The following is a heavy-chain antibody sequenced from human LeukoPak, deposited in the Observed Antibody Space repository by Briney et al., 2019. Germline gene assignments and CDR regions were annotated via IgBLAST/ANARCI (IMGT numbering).Heavy chain of an antibody. V-gene: IGHV3-11*01. CDR3: ARACSSWYDY. CDR1: GFTFSDYD. J-gene: IGHJ4*02. D-gene: IGHD6-13*01. CDR2: ISSSGSTR. Sequence: PGGSLRLSCAASGFTFSDYDMSWVRQAPGKGLEWVSYISSSGSTRYYADSVKGRFTIPRDNAKNSLYLQMNSLRAEDTAVYYFARACSSWYDYGGQGTLVTVSS.